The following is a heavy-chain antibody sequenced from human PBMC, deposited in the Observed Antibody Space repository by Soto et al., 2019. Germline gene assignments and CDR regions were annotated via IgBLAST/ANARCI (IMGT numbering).Heavy chain of an antibody. Sequence: PGGSLRLSCAASGFTFSSYSMNWVRQAPGKGLEWVSYISSSSSTIFYSDSVKGRFTISRDNSKNTLYLQMNSLRAEDTAVYYCARDISLYDSSGPIDYWGQGTLVTVSS. CDR1: GFTFSSYS. D-gene: IGHD3-22*01. V-gene: IGHV3-48*01. J-gene: IGHJ4*02. CDR3: ARDISLYDSSGPIDY. CDR2: ISSSSSTI.